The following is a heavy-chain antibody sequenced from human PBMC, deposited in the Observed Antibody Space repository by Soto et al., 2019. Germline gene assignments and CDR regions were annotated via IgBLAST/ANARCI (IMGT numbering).Heavy chain of an antibody. CDR3: VEDVLPGGADH. J-gene: IGHJ4*02. D-gene: IGHD2-15*01. CDR2: IYYNSARI. CDR1: GFTSNDYA. Sequence: DVKLVESGGGLVQPGRSLRLSCAASGFTSNDYAMHWVRQAPGKGLEWVSGIYYNSARIDYGDTVKGRFATSRDNAEKFLYLQMNKRRPAEAGVQYYVEDVLPGGADHCGPGTLVSV. V-gene: IGHV3-9*02.